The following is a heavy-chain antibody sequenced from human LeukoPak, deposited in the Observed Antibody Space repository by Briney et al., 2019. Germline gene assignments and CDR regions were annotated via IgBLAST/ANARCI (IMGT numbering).Heavy chain of an antibody. CDR1: GGSFSGYY. CDR2: INHSGST. J-gene: IGHJ4*02. Sequence: PSETLSLTCAVYGGSFSGYYWSWIRQPPGKGLEWIGEINHSGSTNYNPSLKSRVTISVDTSKNQFSLKLSSVTAADTAVYYCATGHWELPDYWGQGTLVTVSS. D-gene: IGHD1-26*01. V-gene: IGHV4-34*01. CDR3: ATGHWELPDY.